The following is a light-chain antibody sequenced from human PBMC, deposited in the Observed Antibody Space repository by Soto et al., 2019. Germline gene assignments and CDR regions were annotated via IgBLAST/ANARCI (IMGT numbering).Light chain of an antibody. CDR2: DVT. J-gene: IGLJ3*02. CDR1: SSDVGGYNY. Sequence: QSVLTQPRSVSESPGQSVTISCTGTSSDVGGYNYVSWYQQHPGKAPKLMIYDVTKRPSGVPDRFSGSRSGNTASLTISGLQAEDEADYYCSSYAGSYTWVFGGGTKLTVL. CDR3: SSYAGSYTWV. V-gene: IGLV2-11*01.